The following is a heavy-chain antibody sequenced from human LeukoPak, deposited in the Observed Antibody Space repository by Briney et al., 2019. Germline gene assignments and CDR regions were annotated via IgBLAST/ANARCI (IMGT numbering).Heavy chain of an antibody. D-gene: IGHD4-17*01. V-gene: IGHV1-8*03. CDR2: MNPNSGNT. CDR1: GYTFTTYA. Sequence: ASVKVSCKASGYTFTTYAMNWVRQAPGQGLEWMGWMNPNSGNTGYAQKFQGKVTITRNTSISTAYMELSSLRSEDTAVYYCARGMGGDYGDYPGGDYYYYYYMDVWGKGTTVTVSS. CDR3: ARGMGGDYGDYPGGDYYYYYYMDV. J-gene: IGHJ6*03.